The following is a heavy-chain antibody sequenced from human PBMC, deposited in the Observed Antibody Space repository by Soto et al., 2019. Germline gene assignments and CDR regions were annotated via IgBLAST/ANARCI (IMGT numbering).Heavy chain of an antibody. J-gene: IGHJ6*02. Sequence: GGSLRLSCAASGFTFSSYAMSWVRQAPGKGLECVSSISSGANTYYTDSVRGRFTISRDNSKNSLYLQMSSLRADDTAIYYCAKASATVKSDGMDVWGQGTTVTVSS. CDR1: GFTFSSYA. CDR3: AKASATVKSDGMDV. V-gene: IGHV3-23*01. CDR2: ISSGANT.